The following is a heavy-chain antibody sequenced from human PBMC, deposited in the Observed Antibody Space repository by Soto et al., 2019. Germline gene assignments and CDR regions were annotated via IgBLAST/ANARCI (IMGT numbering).Heavy chain of an antibody. J-gene: IGHJ5*02. CDR3: ARGKLRYYYGSGSQSGRFDP. D-gene: IGHD3-10*01. V-gene: IGHV1-69*13. CDR2: IIPIFGTA. CDR1: GGTFSSYA. Sequence: SVKVSCKASGGTFSSYAMSWVRQAPGQGLEWMGGIIPIFGTANYAQKFQGRVTITADESTSTAYMELSSLRSEDTAVYYCARGKLRYYYGSGSQSGRFDPWGQGTLVTVSS.